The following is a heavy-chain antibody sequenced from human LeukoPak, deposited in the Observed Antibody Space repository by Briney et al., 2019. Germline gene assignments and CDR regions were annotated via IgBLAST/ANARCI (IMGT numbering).Heavy chain of an antibody. D-gene: IGHD3-10*01. CDR2: INPSGGST. CDR1: GYTFTSYY. CDR3: ARSPRVRGVFFTLSRMDV. J-gene: IGHJ6*04. Sequence: GASVKVSCKASGYTFTSYYMHWVRQAPGQGLEWMGIINPSGGSTSYAQKFQGRVTMTRDMSTSTVYMELSSLRSEDTAVYYCARSPRVRGVFFTLSRMDVWGKGTTVTVSS. V-gene: IGHV1-46*01.